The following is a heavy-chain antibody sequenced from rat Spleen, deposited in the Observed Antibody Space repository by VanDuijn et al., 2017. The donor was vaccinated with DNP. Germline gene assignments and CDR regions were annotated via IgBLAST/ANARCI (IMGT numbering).Heavy chain of an antibody. CDR1: GFSLTTNS. CDR2: IWSGGST. V-gene: IGHV2-1*01. Sequence: QVQLKESGPGLVQPSQTLSLTCTVSGFSLTTNSVHWVRQPPGKGLEWVGAIWSGGSTDYNSALKSRLSVSRDTSKSQVFLKINRLQTEEKAISVGTREPRFDYWGQGVRVTVSS. CDR3: TREPRFDY. J-gene: IGHJ2*01.